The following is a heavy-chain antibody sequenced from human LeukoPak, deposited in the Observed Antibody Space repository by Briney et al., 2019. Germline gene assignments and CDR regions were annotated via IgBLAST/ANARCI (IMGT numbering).Heavy chain of an antibody. V-gene: IGHV1-8*03. D-gene: IGHD2-2*02. J-gene: IGHJ6*03. CDR2: MNPNSGNT. CDR3: GKSSCSSTSCYTNYYYYYMDV. Sequence: GASVKVSCKASGYTFTSYDINWVRQATGQGLEWMGWMNPNSGNTGYAQKFQGRVTITRNTSISTAYMELSSLRSEDTAVYYCGKSSCSSTSCYTNYYYYYMDVWGKGTTVTVSS. CDR1: GYTFTSYD.